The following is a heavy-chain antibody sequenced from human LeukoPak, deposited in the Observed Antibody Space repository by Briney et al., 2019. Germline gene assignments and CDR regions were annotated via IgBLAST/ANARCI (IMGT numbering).Heavy chain of an antibody. Sequence: PGGSLRLSCAASGFTFSSYAMSWVRQAPGKGLEWVSYISSSGSTIYYADSVKGRFTISRDNAKNSLYLQMNSLRAEDTAVYYCARDIDEIMITFGGVEVFDYWGQGTLVTVSS. CDR1: GFTFSSYA. V-gene: IGHV3-48*04. D-gene: IGHD3-16*01. J-gene: IGHJ4*02. CDR2: ISSSGSTI. CDR3: ARDIDEIMITFGGVEVFDY.